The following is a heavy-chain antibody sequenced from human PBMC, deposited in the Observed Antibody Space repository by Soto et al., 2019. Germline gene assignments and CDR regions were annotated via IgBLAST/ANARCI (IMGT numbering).Heavy chain of an antibody. J-gene: IGHJ3*02. CDR3: ARERKGVIVVVINQGACDI. CDR2: IYTSGST. CDR1: GGSISSYY. D-gene: IGHD3-22*01. Sequence: PSETLSLTCTVSGGSISSYYWSWIRQPAGKGLEWIGRIYTSGSTNYNPFLKSRVTMSVDTPKNQFSLTLRSVTAADTAVYYCARERKGVIVVVINQGACDIWGKETMGAVSS. V-gene: IGHV4-4*07.